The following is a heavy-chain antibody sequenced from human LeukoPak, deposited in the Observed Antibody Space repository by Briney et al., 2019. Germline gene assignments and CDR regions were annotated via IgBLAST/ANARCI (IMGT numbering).Heavy chain of an antibody. Sequence: SQTLSLTCTVSGGSISSGGYYWSWTRQHPGKGLEWIGYIYYSGSTYYNPSLKSRVTISVDTSKNQFSLKLSSVTAADTAVYYCARGWLTVSGRYYFDYWGQGTLVTVSS. CDR1: GGSISSGGYY. D-gene: IGHD4-17*01. V-gene: IGHV4-31*03. CDR3: ARGWLTVSGRYYFDY. CDR2: IYYSGST. J-gene: IGHJ4*02.